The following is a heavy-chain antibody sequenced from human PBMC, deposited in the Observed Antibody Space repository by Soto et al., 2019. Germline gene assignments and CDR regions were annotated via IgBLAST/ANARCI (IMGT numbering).Heavy chain of an antibody. D-gene: IGHD1-1*01. CDR3: ARDQGQLEPGLYYYYYGMDV. CDR2: ISAYNGNT. V-gene: IGHV1-18*01. J-gene: IGHJ6*02. Sequence: ASVKVSCKASGYTFTSYGISWVRQAPGQGLEWMGWISAYNGNTNYAQKLQGRVTMTTDTSTSTAYMELRSLRSEDTAVYYCARDQGQLEPGLYYYYYGMDVWGQGTTVTVSS. CDR1: GYTFTSYG.